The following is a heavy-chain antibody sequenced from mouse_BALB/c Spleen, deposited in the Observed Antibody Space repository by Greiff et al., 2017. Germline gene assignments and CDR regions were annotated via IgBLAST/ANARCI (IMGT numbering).Heavy chain of an antibody. CDR1: GFNIKDTY. Sequence: EVQLQQSGAELVKPGASVKLSCTASGFNIKDTYMHWVKQRPEQGLEWIGRIDPANGNTKYDPKFQGKATITADTSSNTAYLQLSSLTSEDTAVYYCARITTVVVPMDYWGQGTSVTVSS. D-gene: IGHD1-1*01. V-gene: IGHV14-3*02. CDR3: ARITTVVVPMDY. J-gene: IGHJ4*01. CDR2: IDPANGNT.